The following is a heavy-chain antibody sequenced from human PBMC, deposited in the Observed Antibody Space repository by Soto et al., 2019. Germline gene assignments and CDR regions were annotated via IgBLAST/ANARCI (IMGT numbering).Heavy chain of an antibody. CDR2: IGPESGAT. Sequence: ASVKVSCKTSGYTFTGHYIHWVRQAPQQGPEWVGEIGPESGATRYAQKFRGRVTMAMDTSITTVYMELKNLSPDDTAVYYCGRGRSGQIVVFYWGQGTPVTVSS. CDR3: GRGRSGQIVVFY. V-gene: IGHV1-2*02. D-gene: IGHD1-26*01. CDR1: GYTFTGHY. J-gene: IGHJ4*02.